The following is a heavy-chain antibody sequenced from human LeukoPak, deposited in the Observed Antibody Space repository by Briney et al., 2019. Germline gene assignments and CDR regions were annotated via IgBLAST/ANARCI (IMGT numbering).Heavy chain of an antibody. J-gene: IGHJ4*02. CDR1: GYTFTNYG. CDR2: ISAYNGHT. D-gene: IGHD3-16*02. V-gene: IGHV1-18*01. Sequence: ASVKVSCKASGYTFTNYGISWVRQAPGQGLEWMGWISAYNGHTKYAQKVQGRVTMTRDTSTSTAYMELRSLRSDDTAVYYCARVSYEYLWGSYPDYWGQGTLVTVSS. CDR3: ARVSYEYLWGSYPDY.